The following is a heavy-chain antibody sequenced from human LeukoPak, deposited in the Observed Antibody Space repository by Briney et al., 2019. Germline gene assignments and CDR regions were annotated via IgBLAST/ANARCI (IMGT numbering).Heavy chain of an antibody. CDR3: ARLITTQFDP. V-gene: IGHV4-34*01. D-gene: IGHD3-16*01. Sequence: SETLSLTCAVYGGSFSGYYWSWIRQPPGKGLEWIGSIYYSGSTYYNPSLKSRVTISVDTSKNQFSLKLSSVTAADTAVYYCARLITTQFDPWGQGTLVTVSS. J-gene: IGHJ5*02. CDR2: IYYSGST. CDR1: GGSFSGYY.